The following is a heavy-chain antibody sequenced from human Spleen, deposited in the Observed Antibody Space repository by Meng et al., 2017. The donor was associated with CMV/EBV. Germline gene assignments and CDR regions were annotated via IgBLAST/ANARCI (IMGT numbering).Heavy chain of an antibody. CDR2: IYTSGST. Sequence: LRLSCTVSGGSVSSGSYYWSWIRQPAGKGLEWIGRIYTSGSTNYNPSLKSRATMSVDTSKNQFSLNLSSVTAADTAVYYCARDLTLDVWGQGTTVTVSS. D-gene: IGHD1-14*01. CDR1: GGSVSSGSYY. CDR3: ARDLTLDV. V-gene: IGHV4-61*02. J-gene: IGHJ6*02.